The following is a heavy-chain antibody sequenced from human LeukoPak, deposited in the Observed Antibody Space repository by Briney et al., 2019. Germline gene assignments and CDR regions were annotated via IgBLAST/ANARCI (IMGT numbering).Heavy chain of an antibody. CDR3: ARLTTGNGLDV. CDR1: GFTVSNNY. V-gene: IGHV3-66*04. Sequence: GGSLRLSCAASGFTVSNNYMTWVRQAPGQGLEWVSVIYSGNRTKYADSVKGRFIISRDNSKNTLLFQLNSMTAEDTAVYYCARLTTGNGLDVWGQGTTVTVS. CDR2: IYSGNRT. D-gene: IGHD3-22*01. J-gene: IGHJ6*02.